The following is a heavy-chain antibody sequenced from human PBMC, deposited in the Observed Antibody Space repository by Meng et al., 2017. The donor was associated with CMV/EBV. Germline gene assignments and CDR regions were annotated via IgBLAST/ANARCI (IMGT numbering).Heavy chain of an antibody. D-gene: IGHD4-17*01. J-gene: IGHJ3*02. CDR3: ARETTGSAYGDYDDAFDI. CDR1: GDSVSSNSAA. Sequence: SQTLSLTCAISGDSVSSNSAAWNWIRQSPSRGLEWLGRTYYRSKWYNDYAVSVKSRITINPDTSKNQFSLQLNSVTPEDTAVYYCARETTGSAYGDYDDAFDIWGQGTMVTVSS. V-gene: IGHV6-1*01. CDR2: TYYRSKWYN.